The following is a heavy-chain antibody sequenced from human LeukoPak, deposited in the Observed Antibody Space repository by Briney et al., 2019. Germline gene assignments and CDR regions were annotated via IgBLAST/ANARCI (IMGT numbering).Heavy chain of an antibody. V-gene: IGHV5-51*01. J-gene: IGHJ5*02. Sequence: GEFLKISCKGSGYSFTSYWIGWVRQMPGKGLEWMGIIYPGDSDTRYSPSFQGQVTISADKSISTAYLQWSSLKASDTAMYYCARLQIGYCSGGSCKPAEFDPWGQGTLVTVSS. CDR1: GYSFTSYW. D-gene: IGHD2-15*01. CDR3: ARLQIGYCSGGSCKPAEFDP. CDR2: IYPGDSDT.